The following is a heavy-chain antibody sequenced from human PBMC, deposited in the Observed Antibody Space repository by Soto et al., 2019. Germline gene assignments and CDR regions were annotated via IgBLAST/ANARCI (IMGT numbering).Heavy chain of an antibody. D-gene: IGHD2-15*01. Sequence: ASVKVSCKASGYTFTGYYMHWVRQAPGQGLEWMGWIIPIFGTANYAQKFQGRVTITADESTSTAYMELSSLRSEDTAVYYCARGNLVVVAATQVCNWFDPWGQGTLVTVSS. CDR1: GYTFTGYY. J-gene: IGHJ5*02. CDR3: ARGNLVVVAATQVCNWFDP. V-gene: IGHV1-69*13. CDR2: IIPIFGTA.